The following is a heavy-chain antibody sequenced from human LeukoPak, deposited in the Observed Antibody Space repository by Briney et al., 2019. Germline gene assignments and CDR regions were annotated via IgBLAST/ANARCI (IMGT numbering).Heavy chain of an antibody. Sequence: SETLSLTCTVSGGSISSYYWSWIRQPPGKGLEWIGYIYYSGSTNYNPSLKSRVTISVDTSKNQFSLKLSSVTAADTAVYYCARAGCSSTSCYGDNAFDIWGQGTMVTVSS. V-gene: IGHV4-59*12. CDR1: GGSISSYY. CDR3: ARAGCSSTSCYGDNAFDI. J-gene: IGHJ3*02. CDR2: IYYSGST. D-gene: IGHD2-2*01.